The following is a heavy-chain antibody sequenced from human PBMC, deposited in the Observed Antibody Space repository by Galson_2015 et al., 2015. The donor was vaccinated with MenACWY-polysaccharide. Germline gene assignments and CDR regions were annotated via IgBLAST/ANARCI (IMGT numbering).Heavy chain of an antibody. CDR2: TYYRSRWCN. CDR3: TRSIHISGWGGDFES. V-gene: IGHV6-1*01. D-gene: IGHD6-19*01. CDR1: GDSVSSNSAA. Sequence: CAISGDSVSSNSAAWNWIRQSPSRGLEWLGRTYYRSRWCNDYATSVKSRISIKADTPKNQFSLQLNSVTPEDTALYYCTRSIHISGWGGDFESWGQGTLVTVSS. J-gene: IGHJ4*02.